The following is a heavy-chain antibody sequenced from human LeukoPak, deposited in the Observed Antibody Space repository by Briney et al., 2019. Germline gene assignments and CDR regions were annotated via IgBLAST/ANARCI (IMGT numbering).Heavy chain of an antibody. Sequence: GGSLRLSCAASGFTFSSDAMHWVRQAPGKGLEWVAVISYDGSNKYYADSVKGRFTISRDNSKNTLYLQMNSLRAEDTAVYYCARGGASDYWGQGTLVTVSS. V-gene: IGHV3-30-3*01. D-gene: IGHD3-16*01. CDR1: GFTFSSDA. CDR2: ISYDGSNK. J-gene: IGHJ4*02. CDR3: ARGGASDY.